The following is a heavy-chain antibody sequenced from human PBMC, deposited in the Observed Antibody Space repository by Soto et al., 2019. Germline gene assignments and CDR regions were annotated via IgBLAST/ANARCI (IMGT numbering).Heavy chain of an antibody. Sequence: QVQLVESGGGVVQPGRSLRLSCAASGFTFSSYGMHWVRQAPGKGLEWVAVISYDGSNKYYADSVKGRFTISRDNSKNTLYLQMNSLRAEDTAVYYCANGGGSGWPDAFDIWGQGTMVTVSS. CDR2: ISYDGSNK. J-gene: IGHJ3*02. D-gene: IGHD6-19*01. V-gene: IGHV3-30*18. CDR1: GFTFSSYG. CDR3: ANGGGSGWPDAFDI.